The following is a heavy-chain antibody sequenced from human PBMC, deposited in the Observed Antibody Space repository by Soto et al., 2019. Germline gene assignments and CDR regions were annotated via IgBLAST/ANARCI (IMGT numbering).Heavy chain of an antibody. CDR3: SRELYSYGYYAIDV. Sequence: QVHLVQSGAEVKKPGASVKVSCQTSGYTFTTYGISWVRQAPGQGLGWMGWISAYNCNTNYAQKLQGRVTMTTDTSTSTAYTELRSLRSDDTGVYYCSRELYSYGYYAIDVWGQGTTVTVSS. J-gene: IGHJ6*02. CDR1: GYTFTTYG. D-gene: IGHD5-18*01. CDR2: ISAYNCNT. V-gene: IGHV1-18*04.